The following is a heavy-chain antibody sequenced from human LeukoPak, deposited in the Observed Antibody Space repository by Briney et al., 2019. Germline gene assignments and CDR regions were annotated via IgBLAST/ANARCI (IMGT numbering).Heavy chain of an antibody. D-gene: IGHD6-13*01. CDR1: GGSFSGYY. V-gene: IGHV4-34*01. CDR3: ARGSSSWYDY. CDR2: INHSGST. J-gene: IGHJ4*02. Sequence: SETLSLTCAVYGGSFSGYYWSWIRQPPGKGLEWIGEINHSGSTNYNPSLKSRVTISVDTSKNQFSLKLSSVTAADTAVYYCARGSSSWYDYWGQGTLVTVSS.